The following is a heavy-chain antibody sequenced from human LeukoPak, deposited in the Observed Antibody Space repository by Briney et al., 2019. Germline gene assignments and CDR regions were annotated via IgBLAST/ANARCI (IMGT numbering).Heavy chain of an antibody. CDR2: MNEEGSVK. CDR1: GFTFRNFW. J-gene: IGHJ5*02. V-gene: IGHV3-7*04. CDR3: GVDKGYNRFDP. Sequence: PGGSLRLSCVASGFTFRNFWMSWVRQAPGKGLEWLANMNEEGSVKNHVDSVKGRFTISRDNAKNSVYLQLNSLRVEDTAVYYCGVDKGYNRFDPWGQGTLVSVSS.